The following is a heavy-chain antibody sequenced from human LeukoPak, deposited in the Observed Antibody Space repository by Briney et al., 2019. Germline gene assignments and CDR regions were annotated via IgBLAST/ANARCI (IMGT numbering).Heavy chain of an antibody. D-gene: IGHD7-27*01. CDR1: GGSISSRGFY. J-gene: IGHJ4*02. CDR2: IYSSGST. Sequence: SETLSLTRTVSGGSISSRGFYWGWIRQPPGKGLEWIGSIYSSGSTYYNPSLKSRVIISVDTSTNQFSLKLISVTAADTAVYYCARRALGKTSDYWGQGTLVTVSS. CDR3: ARRALGKTSDY. V-gene: IGHV4-39*01.